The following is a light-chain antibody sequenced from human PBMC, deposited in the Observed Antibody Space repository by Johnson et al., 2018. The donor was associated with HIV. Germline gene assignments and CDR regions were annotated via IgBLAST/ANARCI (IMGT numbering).Light chain of an antibody. V-gene: IGLV1-51*01. CDR2: DNN. J-gene: IGLJ1*01. CDR1: SSNIGNNY. Sequence: HSVLTQPPSVSAAPGQKVTISCSGSSSNIGNNYVSWYQQLPGTAPKLLIYDNNKRPSGIPDRFSGSKSGTSATLGITGLQTGDEADYYCGTWGSSLSAGPYVFGTGTKVTVL. CDR3: GTWGSSLSAGPYV.